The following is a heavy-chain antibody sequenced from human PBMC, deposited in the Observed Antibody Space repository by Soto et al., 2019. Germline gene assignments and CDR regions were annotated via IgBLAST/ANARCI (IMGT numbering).Heavy chain of an antibody. CDR3: ARGEAGIMITFGGVMVAFDL. CDR2: INHSGRT. CDR1: GGSFSGYY. D-gene: IGHD3-16*01. Sequence: QVQLQQWGAGLLKPSETLSLTCAVYGGSFSGYYWSWIRQPPGKGLQWIGEINHSGRTNYNPSLKSRVTISVDTSKNPFCLKLSPVTAADTAVYYCARGEAGIMITFGGVMVAFDLWGQGTMVTVSS. J-gene: IGHJ3*01. V-gene: IGHV4-34*01.